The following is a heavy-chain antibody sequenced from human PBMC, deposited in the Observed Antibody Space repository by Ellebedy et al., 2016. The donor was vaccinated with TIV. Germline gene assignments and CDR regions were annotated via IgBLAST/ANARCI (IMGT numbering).Heavy chain of an antibody. CDR2: IYYSGST. Sequence: MPSETLSLTCTVSGGSISSYYWSWIRQPPGKGLEWIGYIYYSGSTNYNPSLKSRVTISVDTSKNQFSLKLSSVTAADTAVYYCARDYGSGSSVDYWGQGTLVTVSS. J-gene: IGHJ4*02. V-gene: IGHV4-59*12. CDR1: GGSISSYY. D-gene: IGHD3-10*01. CDR3: ARDYGSGSSVDY.